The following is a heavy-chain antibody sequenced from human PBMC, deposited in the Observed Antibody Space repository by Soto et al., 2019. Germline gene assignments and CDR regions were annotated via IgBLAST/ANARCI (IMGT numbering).Heavy chain of an antibody. Sequence: QVQLVQSGAEVKKPGASVKVSCKASGYTFTGYAIHWVRQAPGQRLEWMGWITAGNGNTKYSQKFQGRVTITRDTSASTAYMELSSLRAEDTAVYSCARGDYYDIHDYWGEGTLVTVSS. V-gene: IGHV1-3*01. CDR3: ARGDYYDIHDY. D-gene: IGHD3-22*01. CDR1: GYTFTGYA. J-gene: IGHJ4*02. CDR2: ITAGNGNT.